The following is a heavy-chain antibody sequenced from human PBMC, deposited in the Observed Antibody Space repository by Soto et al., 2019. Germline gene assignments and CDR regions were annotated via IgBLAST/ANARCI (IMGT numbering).Heavy chain of an antibody. CDR3: ARGTRDTAPRGVNWFDP. D-gene: IGHD5-18*01. Sequence: QVQLQESGPGLVKPSQTLSLTCTVSGGSISSGGYYWSWIRQHPGKGLEWIGYIYYSGSTYYNPSLKSRVTISVDTSKNQFSLKLSSVTAADTAVYYCARGTRDTAPRGVNWFDPWGQGTLVTVSS. CDR1: GGSISSGGYY. V-gene: IGHV4-31*03. CDR2: IYYSGST. J-gene: IGHJ5*02.